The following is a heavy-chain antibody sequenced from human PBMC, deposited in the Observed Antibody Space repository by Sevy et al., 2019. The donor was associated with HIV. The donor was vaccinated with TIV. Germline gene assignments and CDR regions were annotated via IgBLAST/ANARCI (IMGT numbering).Heavy chain of an antibody. CDR3: ARGECYYASRSQNFDY. J-gene: IGHJ4*02. D-gene: IGHD3-10*01. V-gene: IGHV3-33*03. Sequence: GESLKISCAASGFTFRSYGMHWVRQAPGKGLEWVALIGYDGTNKYYADSVKGRFTISRDNSKNTLYQQMNSLRAEDTAVYYCARGECYYASRSQNFDYWGPGTLVTVSS. CDR2: IGYDGTNK. CDR1: GFTFRSYG.